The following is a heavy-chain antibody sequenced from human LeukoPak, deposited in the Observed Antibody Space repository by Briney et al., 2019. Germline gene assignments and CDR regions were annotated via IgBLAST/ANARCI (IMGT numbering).Heavy chain of an antibody. Sequence: ASVKVSCKASGYTLTGYFMHWVRQAPGQGLEWMGWINPNSGGTNYAQKFQGRVTMTRDTSISTAYMELSRLRSDDTAVYYCARDGIAAAVTYYFDYWGQGTLVTVSS. CDR1: GYTLTGYF. D-gene: IGHD6-13*01. V-gene: IGHV1-2*02. CDR3: ARDGIAAAVTYYFDY. J-gene: IGHJ4*02. CDR2: INPNSGGT.